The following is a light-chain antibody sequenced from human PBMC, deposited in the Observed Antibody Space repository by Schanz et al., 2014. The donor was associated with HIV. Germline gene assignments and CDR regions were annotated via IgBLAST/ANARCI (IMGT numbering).Light chain of an antibody. CDR2: EVS. Sequence: QSALTQPASVSGSPGQSITISCTGTSNDVGSYNLVPRYQQHPGKAPKLMIYEVSKWPSGVPDRFSGSKSGNTASLTVSGLQAEDEADYYCSSHAGRDKLSLFGGGTKLTVL. J-gene: IGLJ2*01. CDR3: SSHAGRDKLSL. CDR1: SNDVGSYNL. V-gene: IGLV2-14*02.